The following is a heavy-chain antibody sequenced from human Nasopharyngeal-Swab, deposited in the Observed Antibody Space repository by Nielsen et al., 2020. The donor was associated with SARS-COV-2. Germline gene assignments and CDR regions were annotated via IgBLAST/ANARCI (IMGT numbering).Heavy chain of an antibody. CDR1: GFTFSSYN. Sequence: GGSLRLSCAVSGFTFSSYNMNWVRQAPGKGLEWISCITSSNTIYYADSVKGRFTISRDNAKNSLYLQMDSLRDGDTAVYYCARDPSRGWHGAFDIWGQGTMVTVSS. CDR3: ARDPSRGWHGAFDI. V-gene: IGHV3-48*02. J-gene: IGHJ3*02. CDR2: ITSSNTI. D-gene: IGHD6-19*01.